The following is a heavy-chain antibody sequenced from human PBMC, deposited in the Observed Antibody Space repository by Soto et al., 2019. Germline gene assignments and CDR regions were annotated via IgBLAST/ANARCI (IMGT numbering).Heavy chain of an antibody. J-gene: IGHJ6*02. CDR2: TSYDGSNK. V-gene: IGHV3-30-3*01. CDR1: GFTFSSYA. CDR3: ARDGYYDFWSGYYTGQGVDYYYYGMDV. D-gene: IGHD3-3*01. Sequence: PGGSLRLSCAASGFTFSSYAMHWVRQAPGKGLEWVAVTSYDGSNKYYADSVKGRFTISRDNSKNTLYLQMNSLRAEDTAVYYCARDGYYDFWSGYYTGQGVDYYYYGMDVWGQGTTVTVSS.